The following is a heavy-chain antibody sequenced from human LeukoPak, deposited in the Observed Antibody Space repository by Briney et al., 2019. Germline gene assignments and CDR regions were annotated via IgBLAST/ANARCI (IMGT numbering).Heavy chain of an antibody. D-gene: IGHD6-13*01. J-gene: IGHJ6*02. CDR3: ARVGYTSYYYYGMDV. V-gene: IGHV3-64*01. Sequence: GGSLRLSCAASGFTFSSYAMHWVRQPPGKGLEYVSAISSNGGSTYYANSVKGRYTISRDNSKNTLYLQMGSLRAEDMAVYYCARVGYTSYYYYGMDVWGQGTTVTVSS. CDR2: ISSNGGST. CDR1: GFTFSSYA.